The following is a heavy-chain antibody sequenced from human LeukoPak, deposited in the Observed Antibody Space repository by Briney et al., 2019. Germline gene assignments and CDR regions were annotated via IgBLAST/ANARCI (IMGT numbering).Heavy chain of an antibody. Sequence: GSLRLSCAASGFTFSSYWMHWVRQAPGKGLVWVSRINSEGSSTSYADSVKGRFTISRDNAKNTLYLQMNSLRAEDTAVYYCARDPAYCGGDCYIDYWGQGTLVTVSS. D-gene: IGHD2-21*02. J-gene: IGHJ4*02. CDR2: INSEGSST. CDR3: ARDPAYCGGDCYIDY. V-gene: IGHV3-74*01. CDR1: GFTFSSYW.